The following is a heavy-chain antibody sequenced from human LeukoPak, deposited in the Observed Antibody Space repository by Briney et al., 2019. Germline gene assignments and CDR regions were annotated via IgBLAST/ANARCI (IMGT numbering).Heavy chain of an antibody. D-gene: IGHD6-19*01. V-gene: IGHV2-5*01. CDR2: VYWNDDN. CDR3: THSSGWTTDF. J-gene: IGHJ4*02. CDR1: GFSLSDTAVG. Sequence: TLVKPTQTLTLTCTFSGFSLSDTAVGVHWIRRPPGKALEWLALVYWNDDNKYSPSLRSRLTVTKDSSKNQVVLTMTNMDPVDTATYYCTHSSGWTTDFWGQGILVTVSS.